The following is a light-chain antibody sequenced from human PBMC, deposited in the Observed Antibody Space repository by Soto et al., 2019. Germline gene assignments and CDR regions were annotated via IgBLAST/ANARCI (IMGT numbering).Light chain of an antibody. CDR1: NNDVGGYNF. J-gene: IGLJ3*02. CDR3: FSYTAGDIWV. V-gene: IGLV2-11*01. Sequence: QSALTQPRSVSGAPGQSVTISCTGTNNDVGGYNFVSWYQQLPGKAPKLMISAVSRRPSGVPDRFSGSKSGNTASLTISGLQADDEVDYFCFSYTAGDIWVFGRGTKLTVL. CDR2: AVS.